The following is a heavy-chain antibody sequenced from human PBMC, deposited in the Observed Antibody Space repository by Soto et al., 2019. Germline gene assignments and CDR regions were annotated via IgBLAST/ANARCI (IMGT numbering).Heavy chain of an antibody. CDR1: GYSFTSYW. V-gene: IGHV5-10-1*01. Sequence: PGESLKISCKGPGYSFTSYWISWVRQMPGKGLEWMGRIDPSDSYTIYSPSFQGHVTISADKSISTAYLQWSSLKASDTAMYYCARLTGYWFDYWGQGTLVTVSS. J-gene: IGHJ4*02. CDR2: IDPSDSYT. CDR3: ARLTGYWFDY. D-gene: IGHD3-9*01.